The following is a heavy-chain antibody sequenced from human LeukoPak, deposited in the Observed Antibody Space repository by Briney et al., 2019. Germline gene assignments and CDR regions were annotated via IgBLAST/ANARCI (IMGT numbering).Heavy chain of an antibody. Sequence: GESLKISCKGSGYSFTSYWVGWVRQMPGKGLEWMGIIYPGDSDTRYSPSFQGQVTISADKSISTAYLQWSSLKASDTAMYYCARGWLLAFYGMDVWGQGTTVTVSS. CDR2: IYPGDSDT. CDR3: ARGWLLAFYGMDV. D-gene: IGHD3-22*01. CDR1: GYSFTSYW. J-gene: IGHJ6*02. V-gene: IGHV5-51*01.